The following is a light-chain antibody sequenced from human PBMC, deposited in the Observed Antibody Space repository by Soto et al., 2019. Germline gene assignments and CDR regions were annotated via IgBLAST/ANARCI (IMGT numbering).Light chain of an antibody. V-gene: IGLV2-14*01. CDR3: SSYTSSSTRV. J-gene: IGLJ2*01. CDR1: RSDVGGYNY. Sequence: QSALTQPASVSGSPGQSITISCTGTRSDVGGYNYVSWYQQHPGKAPKLMIYDVSNRPSGVSNRFSGSKSGNTASLTISGLQAEDEADYYCSSYTSSSTRVFGGWTQLTVL. CDR2: DVS.